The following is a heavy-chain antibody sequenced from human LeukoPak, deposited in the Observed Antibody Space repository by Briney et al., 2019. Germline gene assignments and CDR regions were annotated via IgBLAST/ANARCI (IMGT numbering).Heavy chain of an antibody. D-gene: IGHD1-1*01. Sequence: GRSLRLSCAASGFTFSSYAMHWVRQAPGKGLEWVANIRQDGSDKYYVDSVKGRFTISRDNAQNSVYLQMASLRAEDTAVNYCARMGGSNWNREVNWFDPWGQGTLVTVSS. CDR3: ARMGGSNWNREVNWFDP. V-gene: IGHV3-7*01. CDR1: GFTFSSYA. CDR2: IRQDGSDK. J-gene: IGHJ5*02.